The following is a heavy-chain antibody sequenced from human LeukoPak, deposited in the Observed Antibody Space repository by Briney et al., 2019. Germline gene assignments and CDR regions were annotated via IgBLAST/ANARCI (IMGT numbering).Heavy chain of an antibody. CDR3: ARATVVTWGFDY. J-gene: IGHJ4*02. D-gene: IGHD4-23*01. Sequence: GGSLRLSCAASGFTFSSYSMNWVRQAPGKGLEWVSSISSSSSYIYYADSVKGRFTISRDNAKNSLYLQMNSLRAEDTAVYYCARATVVTWGFDYWGQGTLVTVSS. CDR1: GFTFSSYS. CDR2: ISSSSSYI. V-gene: IGHV3-21*01.